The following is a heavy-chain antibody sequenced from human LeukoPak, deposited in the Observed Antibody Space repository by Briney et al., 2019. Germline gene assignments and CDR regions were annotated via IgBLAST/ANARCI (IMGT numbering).Heavy chain of an antibody. CDR1: GFTISPSA. J-gene: IGHJ4*02. V-gene: IGHV3-23*01. Sequence: GGSLRLSCGASGFTISPSAMNWVRQAPGKGLEWVAAISGNGVATYYADSAKGRFNISRDNTNNTLFLQMNSLGTSDTAIYYCVKDAYYLDSSTYLIPFAFWGQGTLVTVSS. CDR3: VKDAYYLDSSTYLIPFAF. CDR2: ISGNGVAT. D-gene: IGHD3-22*01.